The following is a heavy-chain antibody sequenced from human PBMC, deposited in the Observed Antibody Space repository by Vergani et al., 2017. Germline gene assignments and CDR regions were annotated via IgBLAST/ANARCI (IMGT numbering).Heavy chain of an antibody. V-gene: IGHV3-49*04. CDR2: IRSKAYGGTT. D-gene: IGHD3-9*01. CDR3: TTDPEYFDWLSSYGMDV. J-gene: IGHJ6*02. Sequence: EVQLVESGGGLVQPGRSLRLSCTASGFTFGDYAMSWVRQAPGKGLEWVGFIRSKAYGGTTDYAAPVKGRFTISRDDSKNTLYLQMNSLKTEDTAVYYCTTDPEYFDWLSSYGMDVWGQGTTVTVSS. CDR1: GFTFGDYA.